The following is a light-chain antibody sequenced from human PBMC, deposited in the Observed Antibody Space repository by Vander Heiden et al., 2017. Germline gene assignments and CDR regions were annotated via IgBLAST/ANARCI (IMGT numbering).Light chain of an antibody. CDR2: EVT. CDR1: SSDVGRFNL. CDR3: CSYGCSSTWV. Sequence: QSARTQPASVCGCRGQSNTNSCTETSSDVGRFNLVSWYQQHPGKATKVMIYEVTKRPAGVSHRFSGSKSGNTASLTISGLQADDEADYYCCSYGCSSTWVFGTGTKVTAL. V-gene: IGLV2-23*02. J-gene: IGLJ1*01.